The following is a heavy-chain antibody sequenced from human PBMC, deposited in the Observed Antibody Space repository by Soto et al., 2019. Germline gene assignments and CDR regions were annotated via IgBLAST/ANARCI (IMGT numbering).Heavy chain of an antibody. Sequence: QVQLVESGGGLVKPGGSLRLSCAASGFTFRDYYMSWIRQAPGKGLEWVSYISSSGSTIYYADSVKGRFTISRDNAKNSLYLQMNSLRAEDTAVYYCAREPLTGTTYYYYYGMDVWGQGTTVTVSS. J-gene: IGHJ6*02. CDR3: AREPLTGTTYYYYYGMDV. CDR2: ISSSGSTI. CDR1: GFTFRDYY. D-gene: IGHD1-20*01. V-gene: IGHV3-11*01.